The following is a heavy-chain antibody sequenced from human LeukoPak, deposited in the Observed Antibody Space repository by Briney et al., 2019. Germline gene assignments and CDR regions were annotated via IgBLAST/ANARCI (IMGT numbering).Heavy chain of an antibody. CDR2: MNPNSGNT. V-gene: IGHV1-8*03. D-gene: IGHD3-10*01. J-gene: IGHJ3*02. Sequence: ASVKVSCKASGYTFTSYDINWVRQATGQGLEWMGWMNPNSGNTGYAQKFQGRVTITRNTSISTAYMELSSLRSEDTAVYYCARGLFKSGLLWFGELLPTKRRSGRGAFDIWGQGTMVTVSS. CDR3: ARGLFKSGLLWFGELLPTKRRSGRGAFDI. CDR1: GYTFTSYD.